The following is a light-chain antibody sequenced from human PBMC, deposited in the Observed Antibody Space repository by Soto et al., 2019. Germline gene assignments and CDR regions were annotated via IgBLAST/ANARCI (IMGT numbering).Light chain of an antibody. J-gene: IGLJ2*01. V-gene: IGLV1-51*01. Sequence: QSVLTQPPSVSAAPGQKVTISCSGSSSNIGDNYVSCYQQFPGTAPKLLIYDNNKRPTGIPDRFSGSKSGTSATLGITGLQTGDEADYYCGTWDSSLSVRVFGGGTKLTVL. CDR2: DNN. CDR3: GTWDSSLSVRV. CDR1: SSNIGDNY.